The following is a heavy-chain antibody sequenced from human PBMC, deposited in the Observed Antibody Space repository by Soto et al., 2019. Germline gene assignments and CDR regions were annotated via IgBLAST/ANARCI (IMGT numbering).Heavy chain of an antibody. CDR2: ITGSSGST. CDR1: GFTFGQFV. D-gene: IGHD3-10*01. CDR3: AKAGTGWFAP. Sequence: GGSLRLSCAASGFTFGQFVMTWVRQAPGKGLEWVSTITGSSGSTTYTESVKGRFTISRDNSKNSLYLQMNNLRADDTAIYYCAKAGTGWFAPWGRGTLVTVSS. V-gene: IGHV3-23*01. J-gene: IGHJ5*02.